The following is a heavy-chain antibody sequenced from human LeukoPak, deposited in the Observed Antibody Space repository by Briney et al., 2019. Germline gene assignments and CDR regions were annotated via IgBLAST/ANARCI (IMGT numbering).Heavy chain of an antibody. CDR3: SEGYFEPFAH. V-gene: IGHV4-59*02. D-gene: IGHD2/OR15-2a*01. CDR2: LSYTGKT. CDR1: GASVSSSH. J-gene: IGHJ4*02. Sequence: PSETLSLTCVVSGASVSSSHWNWIRQLPGKGLEWIGCLSYTGKTDYNPSLTSRVAISLGTSKNQVSLKLRSVTAADTAVYYCSEGYFEPFAHWGQGILVTVSS.